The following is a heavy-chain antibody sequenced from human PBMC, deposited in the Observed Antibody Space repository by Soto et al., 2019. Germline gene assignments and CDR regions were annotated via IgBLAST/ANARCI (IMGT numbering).Heavy chain of an antibody. V-gene: IGHV1-69*01. CDR2: ITPVFGTA. CDR1: ADTFNSYS. D-gene: IGHD4-17*01. CDR3: ARSLEGPTVTNWFDP. Sequence: QVQLVQSGAEVKKPGSSVKVSCKASADTFNSYSLSWLRQAPGQRLEWMGGITPVFGTADYAQSFEDRLTITADDSTSTVYMELSSLRSDDTAVYYCARSLEGPTVTNWFDPWGQGALVTVSS. J-gene: IGHJ5*02.